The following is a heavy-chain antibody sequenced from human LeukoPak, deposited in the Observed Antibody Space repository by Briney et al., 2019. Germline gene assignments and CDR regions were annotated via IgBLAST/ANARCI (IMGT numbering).Heavy chain of an antibody. CDR2: ISQDGSDK. CDR3: AWYGVTHGLDV. Sequence: GGSLRLSCAASGFSLSNYWMSWVRQAPGKGLEWVANISQDGSDKYYVDSVMGRFTISKDNAKNSVYLQMNSLRPEDTAIYYCAWYGVTHGLDVWGQGTTVTVSS. D-gene: IGHD3-10*01. CDR1: GFSLSNYW. V-gene: IGHV3-7*01. J-gene: IGHJ6*02.